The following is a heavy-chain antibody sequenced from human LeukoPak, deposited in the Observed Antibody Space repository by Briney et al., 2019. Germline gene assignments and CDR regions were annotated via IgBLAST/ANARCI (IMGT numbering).Heavy chain of an antibody. J-gene: IGHJ6*02. Sequence: PGGSLRLSCAASGFTVSSNYMSWVRQAPGKGLEWVSVIYSGGGTSYADSVKGRFTISRDNSKNTLFLQMNSLRAEDTAVYYCTSFYGGNPSHYYYYGMDVWGQGTTVTVSS. CDR2: IYSGGGT. CDR3: TSFYGGNPSHYYYYGMDV. CDR1: GFTVSSNY. V-gene: IGHV3-53*01. D-gene: IGHD4-23*01.